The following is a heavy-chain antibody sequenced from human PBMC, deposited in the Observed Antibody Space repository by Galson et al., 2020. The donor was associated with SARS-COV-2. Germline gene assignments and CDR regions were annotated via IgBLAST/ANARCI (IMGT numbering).Heavy chain of an antibody. CDR3: ARASSNGWYLDN. Sequence: GESLKISYVGSGLTFSDYYMTWLRQAPGKGLAWLSSISISGSITYYADSVKGRFTISRDDANNSLYLQMNSLRAEDTAVYYCARASSNGWYLDNWGQGALVTASS. J-gene: IGHJ4*02. CDR2: ISISGSIT. V-gene: IGHV3-11*01. D-gene: IGHD6-19*01. CDR1: GLTFSDYY.